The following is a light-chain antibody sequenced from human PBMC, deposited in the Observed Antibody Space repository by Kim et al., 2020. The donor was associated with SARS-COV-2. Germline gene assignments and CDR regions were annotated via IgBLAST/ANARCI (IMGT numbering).Light chain of an antibody. Sequence: ASVGDRVTIPCRASQSISSWLAWYQQKPGKAPKLLIYKASSLESGVPSTFSGSGSGTDFTLTISSLQPDDFATYYCQQYYSYSRTFGQGTKVDIK. V-gene: IGKV1-5*03. CDR2: KAS. CDR3: QQYYSYSRT. CDR1: QSISSW. J-gene: IGKJ1*01.